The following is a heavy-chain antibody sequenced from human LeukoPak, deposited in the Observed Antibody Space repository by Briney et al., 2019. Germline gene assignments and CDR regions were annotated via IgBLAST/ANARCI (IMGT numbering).Heavy chain of an antibody. V-gene: IGHV3-53*01. CDR1: GFTLSSNY. Sequence: PGGSLRLSCAASGFTLSSNYMSWVHQAPGKGLEWVSVIYSGGSTYYADSVKDRFTISRDNSKNTLYLQMNSLRAEDTAVYYCARDYGVAEGYWGQGTLVTVSS. CDR3: ARDYGVAEGY. J-gene: IGHJ4*02. CDR2: IYSGGST. D-gene: IGHD6-19*01.